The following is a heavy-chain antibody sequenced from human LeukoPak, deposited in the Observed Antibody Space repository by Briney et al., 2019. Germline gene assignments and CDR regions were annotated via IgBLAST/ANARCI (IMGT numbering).Heavy chain of an antibody. V-gene: IGHV3-23*01. CDR2: ISGSGGST. D-gene: IGHD2-2*01. J-gene: IGHJ4*02. CDR3: AKEDTDGLIVVVPAIDY. Sequence: PGGSLRHSCAASGFTFSSYAMSWVRKAPGKGLEWVSGISGSGGSTYYADSVKGRFTISRDNSKNTLYLQMNSLRAEDTAVYYCAKEDTDGLIVVVPAIDYWGQGTLVTVSS. CDR1: GFTFSSYA.